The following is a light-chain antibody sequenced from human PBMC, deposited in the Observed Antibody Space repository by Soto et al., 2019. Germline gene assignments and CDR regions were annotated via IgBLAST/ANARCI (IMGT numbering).Light chain of an antibody. CDR1: QSVSSTY. CDR3: QQYGSSSYT. Sequence: EIVLTQSPGTLSLSPGERATLSCRASQSVSSTYLAWYQQNPGQAPRLLIYGASSRATCIPDRFSGSGSGTDCALTISRLEPEDLAVYFCQQYGSSSYTFGQGTKLEI. CDR2: GAS. V-gene: IGKV3-20*01. J-gene: IGKJ2*01.